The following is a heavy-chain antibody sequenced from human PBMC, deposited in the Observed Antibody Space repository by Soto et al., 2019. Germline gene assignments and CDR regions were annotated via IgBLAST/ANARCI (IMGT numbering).Heavy chain of an antibody. J-gene: IGHJ5*02. CDR1: GGDINGYY. V-gene: IGHV4-4*07. CDR2: IYSSGST. Sequence: QVHLQESGPGLVKPSETLSLTCTVSGGDINGYYWTWIRQPAGKGLEWIGRIYSSGSTKYNPSLQSRVTMSLDTSKNQFSLSLTSVTAADTAVYSCARGQRFSDWFDPWGQGTLVTVSS. CDR3: ARGQRFSDWFDP. D-gene: IGHD3-3*01.